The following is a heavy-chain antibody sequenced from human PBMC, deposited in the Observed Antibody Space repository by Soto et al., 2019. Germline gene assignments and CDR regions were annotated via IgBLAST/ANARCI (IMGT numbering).Heavy chain of an antibody. CDR1: GFTFSNAW. CDR2: IKSKTDGGTT. V-gene: IGHV3-15*07. Sequence: PGGSLRLSCASSGFTFSNAWMNWVRQAPGKGLEWVGRIKSKTDGGTTDYAAPVKGRFTISRDDSKNTLYLQMNSLKTEDTAVYYCTTVLGQLDYYYYGMDVWVQGTTVTVSS. J-gene: IGHJ6*02. D-gene: IGHD6-13*01. CDR3: TTVLGQLDYYYYGMDV.